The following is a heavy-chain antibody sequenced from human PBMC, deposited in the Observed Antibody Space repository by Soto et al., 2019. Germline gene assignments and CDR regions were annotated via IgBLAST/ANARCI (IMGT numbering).Heavy chain of an antibody. CDR1: GYSFTSYW. D-gene: IGHD2-2*01. Sequence: GESLKICCKGSGYSFTSYWIGWVRQMPGKVLEWMGIIYPGDSDTRYSPSFQGQVTISADKSISTAYLQWSSLKASDTAMYYCARHCSSTSCYGVGEEDHYGMAVWGQGTTVTGSS. CDR2: IYPGDSDT. J-gene: IGHJ6*02. V-gene: IGHV5-51*01. CDR3: ARHCSSTSCYGVGEEDHYGMAV.